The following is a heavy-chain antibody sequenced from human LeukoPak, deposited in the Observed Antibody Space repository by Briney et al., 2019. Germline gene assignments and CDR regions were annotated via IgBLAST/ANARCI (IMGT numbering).Heavy chain of an antibody. CDR1: GGSISSGGYY. V-gene: IGHV4-61*08. Sequence: SQTLSLTCTVSGGSISSGGYYWSWIRQPPGKGLEWIGYIYYSGSTNYNPSLKSRVTISVDTSKNQFSLKLSSVTAADTAVYYCARVDSVGRQLVTAGYFQHWGQGTLVTVSS. CDR2: IYYSGST. D-gene: IGHD6-6*01. J-gene: IGHJ1*01. CDR3: ARVDSVGRQLVTAGYFQH.